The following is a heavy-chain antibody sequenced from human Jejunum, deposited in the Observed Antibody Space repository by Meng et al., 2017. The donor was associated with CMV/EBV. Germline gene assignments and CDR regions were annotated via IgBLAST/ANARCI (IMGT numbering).Heavy chain of an antibody. D-gene: IGHD2/OR15-2a*01. J-gene: IGHJ4*02. V-gene: IGHV3-30*02. CDR2: IHYAWDSQ. CDR3: AKNRDGIDS. CDR1: GFSLSRSG. Sequence: QVQLVGFGGGGVLPGGSLRLSCVTAGFSLSRSGMHWVRQAPGKPLEWVSFIHYAWDSQYYADSVKGRFTISRDDSRNTVYLQMNSLTTEDTAVYYCAKNRDGIDSWGQGTLVTVSS.